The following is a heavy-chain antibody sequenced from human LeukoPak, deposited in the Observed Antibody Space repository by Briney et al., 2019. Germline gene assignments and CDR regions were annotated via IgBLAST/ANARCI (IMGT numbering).Heavy chain of an antibody. D-gene: IGHD2-21*01. CDR2: ISYDGGNK. CDR1: GFTFSSYG. V-gene: IGHV3-30*18. Sequence: GGSLRLSCAASGFTFSSYGMHWVRQAPGKGLEWVAVISYDGGNKYYADSVKGRFTISRDNSKNTLYLQMNSLRAEDTAVYYCAKALLSIATSFDYWGQGTLVTVSS. CDR3: AKALLSIATSFDY. J-gene: IGHJ4*02.